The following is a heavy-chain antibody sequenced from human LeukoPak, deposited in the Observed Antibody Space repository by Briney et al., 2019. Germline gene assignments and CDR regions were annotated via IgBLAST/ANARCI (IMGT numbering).Heavy chain of an antibody. CDR3: ARGPSITMVRGGQWYYYMDV. D-gene: IGHD3-10*01. J-gene: IGHJ6*03. V-gene: IGHV1-2*02. CDR1: GYTFTGYY. Sequence: ASVKVSCKASGYTFTGYYMHWVRQAPGQGLEWMGWINPNSGGTNYAQKFQGRVTMTRDTSTSTVYMELSSLRSEDTALYYCARGPSITMVRGGQWYYYMDVWGKGTTVTISS. CDR2: INPNSGGT.